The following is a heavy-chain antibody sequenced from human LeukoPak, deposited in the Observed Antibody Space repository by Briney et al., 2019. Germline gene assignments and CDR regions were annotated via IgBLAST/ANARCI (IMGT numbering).Heavy chain of an antibody. CDR1: GYTFTSYG. CDR3: AREDSSSLDY. J-gene: IGHJ4*02. D-gene: IGHD6-6*01. CDR2: ISAYNGNT. V-gene: IGHV1-18*01. Sequence: EASVTVSCKASGYTFTSYGISWVRQAPGQGLEWMGWISAYNGNTNYAQKLQGRVTMTTDTSTSTAYMELRSLRSDDTPVYYCAREDSSSLDYWGQGTLVTVSS.